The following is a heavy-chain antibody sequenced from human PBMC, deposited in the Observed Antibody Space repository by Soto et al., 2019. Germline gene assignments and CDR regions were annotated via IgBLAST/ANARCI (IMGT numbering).Heavy chain of an antibody. J-gene: IGHJ4*02. CDR1: GFTFTSYA. CDR3: AKSNIMTSGGSGTNKTLDH. V-gene: IGHV3-23*01. D-gene: IGHD3-10*01. CDR2: IRGGGGST. Sequence: EVQLLESGGGLVQPGGSLRLSCAASGFTFTSYAMSWVRQAPGKGLEWVATIRGGGGSTEYADSVKGRFTISRDNSKKPQYLQITSLRAEDTTVYYCAKSNIMTSGGSGTNKTLDHWGQGTLVTVSS.